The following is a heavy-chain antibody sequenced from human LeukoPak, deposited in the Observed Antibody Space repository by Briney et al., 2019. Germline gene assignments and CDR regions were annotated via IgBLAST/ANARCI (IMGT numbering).Heavy chain of an antibody. CDR2: ISSSSSYI. Sequence: GGSLRLSCAASGFTFSSYSMNWVRQAPGKGLEWVSSISSSSSYIYYAGSVKGRFTISRDNAKNSLYLQMNSLRAEDTAVYYCARAGYYYDSSGYYVMTEIDYWGQGTLVTVSS. D-gene: IGHD3-22*01. J-gene: IGHJ4*02. V-gene: IGHV3-21*01. CDR1: GFTFSSYS. CDR3: ARAGYYYDSSGYYVMTEIDY.